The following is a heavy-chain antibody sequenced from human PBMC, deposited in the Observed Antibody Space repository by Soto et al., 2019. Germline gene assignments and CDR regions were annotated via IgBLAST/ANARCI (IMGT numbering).Heavy chain of an antibody. CDR1: GGSISGYY. Sequence: SETLSLTCTVSGGSISGYYWSWIRRPPGKGLEWIGYIYYSGSTNYNPSLKSRVTISVDTSKNQFSLKLSSVTAADTAVYYCARETPLPFRDSSSSFHYYYYYYMDVWGKGTTVTVSS. V-gene: IGHV4-59*01. CDR2: IYYSGST. J-gene: IGHJ6*03. D-gene: IGHD6-6*01. CDR3: ARETPLPFRDSSSSFHYYYYYYMDV.